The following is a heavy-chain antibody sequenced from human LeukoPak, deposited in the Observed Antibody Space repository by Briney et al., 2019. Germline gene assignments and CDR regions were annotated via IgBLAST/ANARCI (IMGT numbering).Heavy chain of an antibody. CDR1: GYSFTSYW. D-gene: IGHD2-8*01. Sequence: GESLKISCKGSGYSFTSYWIGWVRQMPGKGLEWMGIIYPGDSDTRYSPSFQGQVTISADKSISTAYLQWSSLKASDTAMYYCASGLGIMGAVLNDAFDIWGQGTMVTVSS. J-gene: IGHJ3*02. V-gene: IGHV5-51*01. CDR2: IYPGDSDT. CDR3: ASGLGIMGAVLNDAFDI.